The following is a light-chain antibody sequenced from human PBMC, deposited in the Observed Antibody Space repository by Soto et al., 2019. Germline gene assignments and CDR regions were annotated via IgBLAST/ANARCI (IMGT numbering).Light chain of an antibody. CDR2: GAS. J-gene: IGKJ5*01. V-gene: IGKV3-15*01. Sequence: VMPQSQATLSVSPGERATLSCRASQSVSSNLAWYQQKPGQAPRLLISGASTRATGIPARLSGSGSGTEFTLTISSLRSEDFAVYYCQQYDNWPITFAQGTRLANK. CDR3: QQYDNWPIT. CDR1: QSVSSN.